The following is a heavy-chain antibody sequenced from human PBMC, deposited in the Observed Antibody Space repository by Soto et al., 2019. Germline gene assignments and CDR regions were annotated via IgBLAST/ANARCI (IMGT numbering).Heavy chain of an antibody. CDR1: GFTFSNYA. CDR3: ARDCARTSCSVWKL. Sequence: EVQLLESGGGLVQPGESLRLSCAASGFTFSNYAMTWVRHAPGKGLEWVSGITGSSETTYYADSVKGRFTISRDNSKNTVSLHMNGLSAADSAVYYCARDCARTSCSVWKLWGQGTLVTVST. J-gene: IGHJ4*02. CDR2: ITGSSETT. V-gene: IGHV3-23*01. D-gene: IGHD2-2*01.